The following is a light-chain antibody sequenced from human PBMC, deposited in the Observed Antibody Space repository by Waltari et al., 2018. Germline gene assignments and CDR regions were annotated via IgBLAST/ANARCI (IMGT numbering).Light chain of an antibody. V-gene: IGLV3-21*02. CDR2: VDR. J-gene: IGLJ2*01. Sequence: SYILTQPPSVSVAPGQTARVTCGGNNIGTKNFHCYQLKPGQAPVPVVSVDRNRPSGIPERFSGSTSGNTATLTISRVEVEDEADYYCQVWDSITVVFGGGTKLIVL. CDR3: QVWDSITVV. CDR1: NIGTKN.